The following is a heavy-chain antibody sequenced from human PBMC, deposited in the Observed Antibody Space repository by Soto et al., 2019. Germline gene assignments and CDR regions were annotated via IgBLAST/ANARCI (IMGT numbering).Heavy chain of an antibody. CDR3: ARGVGYSDSSGYHFDY. Sequence: VQLVQSGAEVKRPGASVKISCKASGDTLSTYYMHWARQAPGQGLEWMGIINPRSGKTNYPQKFQGRVTMTRDTSTTTVYMELSTLRSEDTAMYYCARGVGYSDSSGYHFDYWGQGTLVTVSS. D-gene: IGHD3-22*01. CDR1: GDTLSTYY. V-gene: IGHV1-46*03. CDR2: INPRSGKT. J-gene: IGHJ4*02.